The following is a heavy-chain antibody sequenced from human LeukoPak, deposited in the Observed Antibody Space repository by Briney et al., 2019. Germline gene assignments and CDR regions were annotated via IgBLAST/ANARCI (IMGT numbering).Heavy chain of an antibody. CDR2: IKSDGST. CDR1: GFTFSSCW. J-gene: IGHJ1*01. D-gene: IGHD3-22*01. CDR3: ARAPSEIGGYYPEYFRH. V-gene: IGHV3-74*01. Sequence: GGSLRLFCAASGFTFSSCWMHWARQAPGKGLVWVSRIKSDGSTRFAASVKGRFTISRDNAKNTVSLQMTSLRADDTGVYYCARAPSEIGGYYPEYFRHWGQGTLVIVSS.